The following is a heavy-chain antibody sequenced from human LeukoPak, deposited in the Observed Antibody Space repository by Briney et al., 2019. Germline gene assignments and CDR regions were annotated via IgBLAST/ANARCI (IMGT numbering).Heavy chain of an antibody. CDR2: INPNSGGT. Sequence: ASVKVSCKASGYTFTDYYMHWVRQAPGQGLERMGWINPNSGGTKYAQKFQGGVTMTRDTSISIVYMELSRLRSDDTAVYYCARHLGSPIDYWGQGTLVTVSS. D-gene: IGHD1-26*01. J-gene: IGHJ4*02. V-gene: IGHV1-2*02. CDR3: ARHLGSPIDY. CDR1: GYTFTDYY.